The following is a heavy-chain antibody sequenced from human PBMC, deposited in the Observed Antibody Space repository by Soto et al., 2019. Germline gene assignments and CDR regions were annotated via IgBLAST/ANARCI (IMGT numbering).Heavy chain of an antibody. CDR3: AKDMNIVATDAFDI. J-gene: IGHJ3*02. CDR1: GFTFDDYA. D-gene: IGHD5-12*01. CDR2: ISWNSGSI. V-gene: IGHV3-9*01. Sequence: GGSLRLSCAASGFTFDDYAMHWVRQAPGKGLEWVSGISWNSGSIGYADSVKGRFTISRDNAKNSLYLQMNSLRAEDTALYYCAKDMNIVATDAFDIWGQGTMVTVSS.